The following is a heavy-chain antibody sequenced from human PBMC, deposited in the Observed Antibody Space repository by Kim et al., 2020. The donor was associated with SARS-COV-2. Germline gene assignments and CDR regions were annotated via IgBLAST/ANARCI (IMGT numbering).Heavy chain of an antibody. CDR3: AREPFVIDNYYYGMDV. CDR1: GFTFTYYF. V-gene: IGHV1-2*06. J-gene: IGHJ6*02. D-gene: IGHD2-15*01. CDR2: INPYSGAT. Sequence: ASVKVSCKASGFTFTYYFIHWVRQAPGQGLEWVGRINPYSGATDYAQKFQGRVSMTGDTSINTAHMELSTLRSDDTAVYYCAREPFVIDNYYYGMDVWGQGTTVTVSS.